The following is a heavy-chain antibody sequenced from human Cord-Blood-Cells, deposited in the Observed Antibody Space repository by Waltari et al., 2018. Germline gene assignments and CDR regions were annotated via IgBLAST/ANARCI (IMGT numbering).Heavy chain of an antibody. V-gene: IGHV3-30-3*01. CDR3: AREDY. Sequence: QVQLVESGGGVVKLGRSLRLSFAASGFTFSSYAMHWVGQAPGKGLEWVAVISYDGSNKYYADSVKGRFTISRDNSKNTLYLQMNSLRAEDTAVYYCAREDYWGQGTLVTVSS. CDR2: ISYDGSNK. CDR1: GFTFSSYA. J-gene: IGHJ4*02.